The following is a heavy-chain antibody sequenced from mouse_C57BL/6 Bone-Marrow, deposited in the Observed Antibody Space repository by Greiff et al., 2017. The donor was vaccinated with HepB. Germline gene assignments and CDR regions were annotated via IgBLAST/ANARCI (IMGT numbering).Heavy chain of an antibody. Sequence: EVHLVESGGGLVQPKGSLKLSCAASGFTFNTYAMHWVRQAPGKGLEWVARIRSKSSNYATYYADSVKDRFTISRDDSQSMLYLQMNNLKTEDSAMYYCVRDQEYSYYFDYWGQGTTLTVSS. D-gene: IGHD5-2*01. CDR3: VRDQEYSYYFDY. CDR1: GFTFNTYA. CDR2: IRSKSSNYAT. J-gene: IGHJ2*01. V-gene: IGHV10-3*01.